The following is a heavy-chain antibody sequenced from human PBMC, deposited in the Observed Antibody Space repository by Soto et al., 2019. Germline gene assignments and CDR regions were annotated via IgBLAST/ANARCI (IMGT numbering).Heavy chain of an antibody. D-gene: IGHD1-26*01. CDR2: MNPNSGNT. Sequence: ASVKVSCKASGDTFTSYDINWVRQATGQGLEWMGWMNPNSGNTGYAQKFQGRVTMTRNTSISTAYMELSSLRSEDTAVYYCALSSVTYQEPNPVYYYYGMDVWGQGTTVTVSS. V-gene: IGHV1-8*01. CDR1: GDTFTSYD. J-gene: IGHJ6*02. CDR3: ALSSVTYQEPNPVYYYYGMDV.